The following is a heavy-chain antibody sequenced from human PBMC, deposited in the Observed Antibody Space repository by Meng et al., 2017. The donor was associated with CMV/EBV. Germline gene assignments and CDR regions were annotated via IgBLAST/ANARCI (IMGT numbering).Heavy chain of an antibody. CDR1: GFTFSSYG. V-gene: IGHV3-30*02. J-gene: IGHJ6*02. CDR2: IRYDGSNK. CDR3: AKHAGSYYSYYYYYGMDV. D-gene: IGHD1-26*01. Sequence: GGSLRLSCAASGFTFSSYGMHWVRQAPGKGLEWVAFIRYDGSNKYYADSVKGRFTISRDNSKNTLYLQMISLRAEDTAVYYCAKHAGSYYSYYYYYGMDVWGQGTTVTVSS.